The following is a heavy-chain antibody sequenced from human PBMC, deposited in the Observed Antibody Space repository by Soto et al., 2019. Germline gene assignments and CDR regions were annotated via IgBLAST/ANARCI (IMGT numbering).Heavy chain of an antibody. CDR2: ISGSGGST. J-gene: IGHJ6*02. CDR1: GFTFSSYP. Sequence: GGSLRLSCAASGFTFSSYPMSWVRQAPGKGLEWVSAISGSGGSTYYADSVKGRFTISRDNSKNTLYLQMNSLRAEDTAVYYCAKVVWFGELPYYYGMDVWGQGTTVTVSS. D-gene: IGHD3-10*01. V-gene: IGHV3-23*01. CDR3: AKVVWFGELPYYYGMDV.